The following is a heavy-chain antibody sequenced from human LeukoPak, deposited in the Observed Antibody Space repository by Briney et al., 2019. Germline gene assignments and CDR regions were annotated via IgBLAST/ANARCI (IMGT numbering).Heavy chain of an antibody. CDR2: IYYSGTT. Sequence: SETLSLTCTVSGDSISSYYWSWIRQPPGKGLEWIGYIYYSGTTDYNPSLKSRVSISVDTSKNQFSLKLRFVTAADTAVYYCARGVDGYNALDYWGQGTLVTVSS. V-gene: IGHV4-59*01. J-gene: IGHJ4*02. D-gene: IGHD5-24*01. CDR3: ARGVDGYNALDY. CDR1: GDSISSYY.